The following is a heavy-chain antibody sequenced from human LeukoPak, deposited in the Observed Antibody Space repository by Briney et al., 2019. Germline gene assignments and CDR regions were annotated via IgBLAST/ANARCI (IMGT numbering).Heavy chain of an antibody. V-gene: IGHV3-23*01. CDR1: GFTFSSYA. D-gene: IGHD6-6*01. J-gene: IGHJ5*02. Sequence: PGGSLRPSCAASGFTFSSYAMSWVRQAPGKGLEWVSAISGSGGSTYYADSVKGRFTISRDNSKNTLYLQMNSLRAEDTAVYYCARDVYSSPSAWFDPWGQGTLVTVSS. CDR3: ARDVYSSPSAWFDP. CDR2: ISGSGGST.